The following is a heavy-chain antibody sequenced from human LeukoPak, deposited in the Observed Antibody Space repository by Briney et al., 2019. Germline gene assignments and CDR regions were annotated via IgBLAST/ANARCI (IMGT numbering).Heavy chain of an antibody. V-gene: IGHV1-24*01. J-gene: IGHJ4*02. CDR3: ATVGGRWYDIDY. CDR2: FDPEDGET. D-gene: IGHD6-13*01. CDR1: GYTLTELS. Sequence: ASVKVSCKVSGYTLTELSMHWVRQAPGKGLEWMGGFDPEDGETIYAQKFQGRVTMTEDTSTDTAYMELSSLRSEDTAVCYCATVGGRWYDIDYWGQGTLVTVSS.